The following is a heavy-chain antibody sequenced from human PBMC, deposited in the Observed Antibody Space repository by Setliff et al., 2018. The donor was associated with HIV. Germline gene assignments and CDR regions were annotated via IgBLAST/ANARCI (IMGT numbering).Heavy chain of an antibody. Sequence: PSETLSLTCTVSGGSFSGYYWSWIRQPPGKGLEWIGEINHSGSTDYNPSLKSRVTISVDTSKNQFSLNLSSVTAADTAVYYCARGYGAAGGGYWGQGTLVTVSS. D-gene: IGHD6-25*01. V-gene: IGHV4-34*01. CDR3: ARGYGAAGGGY. CDR2: INHSGST. J-gene: IGHJ4*02. CDR1: GGSFSGYY.